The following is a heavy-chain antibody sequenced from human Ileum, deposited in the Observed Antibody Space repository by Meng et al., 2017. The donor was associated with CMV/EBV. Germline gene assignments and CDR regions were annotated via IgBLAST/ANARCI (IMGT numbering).Heavy chain of an antibody. D-gene: IGHD3-10*01. CDR1: GFTFDDYA. J-gene: IGHJ6*02. CDR2: IYSDGTNT. V-gene: IGHV3-23*03. CDR3: AKGTQDDYYFGMDV. Sequence: ESLKISCAASGFTFDDYAMHWVRQAPGKGLEWVSLIYSDGTNTHYADSVKGRCTISRDNSKNTLHLQFNSLRADDTAIYYCAKGTQDDYYFGMDVWGQGTSVTVSS.